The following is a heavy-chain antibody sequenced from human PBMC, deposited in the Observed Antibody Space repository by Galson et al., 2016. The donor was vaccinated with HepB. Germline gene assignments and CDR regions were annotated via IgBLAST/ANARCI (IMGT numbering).Heavy chain of an antibody. V-gene: IGHV4-59*11. CDR3: ARITNGNTAHDAFDI. J-gene: IGHJ3*02. Sequence: TLSLTCSVSGASISSLYWSWIRQPPGKGLEWIGYGYYIGSTTYNPSLKSRVTISVDTSKNQISLNVTSATAADTAMYYCARITNGNTAHDAFDIWGQGTKVTVSP. CDR2: GYYIGST. CDR1: GASISSLY. D-gene: IGHD1-1*01.